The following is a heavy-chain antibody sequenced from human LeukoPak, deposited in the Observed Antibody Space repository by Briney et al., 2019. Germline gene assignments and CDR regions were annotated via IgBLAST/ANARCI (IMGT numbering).Heavy chain of an antibody. Sequence: SGTLSLTCAVSGGSISSSNWWSWVRQPPGKGLEWIGEIYHSGSTNYNPSLKSRVTISVYKSKNQFSLKLSSVTAADTAVYYCARDRAYSSSWPYYYYGMDVWGKGTTVTVSS. CDR3: ARDRAYSSSWPYYYYGMDV. J-gene: IGHJ6*04. CDR1: GGSISSSNW. D-gene: IGHD6-13*01. V-gene: IGHV4-4*02. CDR2: IYHSGST.